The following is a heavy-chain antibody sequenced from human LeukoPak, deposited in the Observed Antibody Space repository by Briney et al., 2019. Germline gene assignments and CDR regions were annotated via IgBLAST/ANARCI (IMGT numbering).Heavy chain of an antibody. CDR1: GSTFSSYA. V-gene: IGHV3-23*01. J-gene: IGHJ6*02. Sequence: GGSLRLSCAASGSTFSSYAMSWVRQAPGKGLEWVSAISGSGGSTYYADSAKGRFTISRDNSKNTLYLQMNSLRAEDTAVYYCAKDPWIAAVPKGMDVWGQGTTVTVSS. D-gene: IGHD6-13*01. CDR3: AKDPWIAAVPKGMDV. CDR2: ISGSGGST.